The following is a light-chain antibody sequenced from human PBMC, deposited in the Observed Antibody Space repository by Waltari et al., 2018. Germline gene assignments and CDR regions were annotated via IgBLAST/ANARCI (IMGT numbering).Light chain of an antibody. V-gene: IGKV3-20*01. CDR1: QSVSSNY. J-gene: IGKJ4*01. CDR3: QQYGGSPLT. Sequence: DIVLTQSPGTLSLSPGERATLSCRASQSVSSNYLAWYQQKPGQSPRLLIYGASSRATGIPDRFSGSGSGPDFSLTINRLEPEDFAVYYCQQYGGSPLTFGGGTKVEIK. CDR2: GAS.